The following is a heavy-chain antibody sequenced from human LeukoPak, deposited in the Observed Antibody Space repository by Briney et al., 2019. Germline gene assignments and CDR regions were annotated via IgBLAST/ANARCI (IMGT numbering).Heavy chain of an antibody. V-gene: IGHV3-33*01. J-gene: IGHJ4*02. CDR3: ARYYYDSSGYYHDY. Sequence: GGYLRLSCAASGFTFSSYGMHWVRQAPGKGLEWVAVIWYDGSNKYYADSVKGRFTISRDNSKNTLYLQMNSLRAEDTAVYYCARYYYDSSGYYHDYWGQGTLVTVSS. D-gene: IGHD3-22*01. CDR2: IWYDGSNK. CDR1: GFTFSSYG.